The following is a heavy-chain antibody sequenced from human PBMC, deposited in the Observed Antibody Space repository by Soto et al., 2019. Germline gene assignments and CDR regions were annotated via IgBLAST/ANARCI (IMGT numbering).Heavy chain of an antibody. CDR3: ARGIATGQLDP. Sequence: SVKVPCKASGYTFTRYTINCVRQAPGQRLEWMGWINPDNGNTKSSQKFQDRVIITRDTSASTAYMDLSSLRSEDTAVYYCARGIATGQLDPWGQGTLVTVSS. D-gene: IGHD2-15*01. CDR2: INPDNGNT. J-gene: IGHJ5*02. CDR1: GYTFTRYT. V-gene: IGHV1-3*01.